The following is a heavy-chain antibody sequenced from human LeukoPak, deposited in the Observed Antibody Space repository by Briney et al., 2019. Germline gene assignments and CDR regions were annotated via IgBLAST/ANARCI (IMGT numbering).Heavy chain of an antibody. J-gene: IGHJ4*02. D-gene: IGHD2-21*01. V-gene: IGHV3-43D*03. Sequence: GGSLRLSCAASGFTFDDYAMHWVRQAPGKGLEWVSLISWDGGSTYYADSVKGRFTISRDNSKNSLYLQMNSLRAEDTALYYCAKDSDSQIDYWGQGTLVTVSS. CDR3: AKDSDSQIDY. CDR1: GFTFDDYA. CDR2: ISWDGGST.